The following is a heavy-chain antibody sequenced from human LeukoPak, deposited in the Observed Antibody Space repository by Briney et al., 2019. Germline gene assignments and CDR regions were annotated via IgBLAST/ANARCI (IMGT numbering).Heavy chain of an antibody. CDR3: ARVFRGSGAFDI. CDR1: GFTFSSYG. Sequence: PEGSLRLSCAASGFTFSSYGMNWVRQAPGKGLEWLSYIGSSDSTTHYADSVKGRFTISRDNAKNSLYLQMNSLRVEDTAVYYCARVFRGSGAFDIWGQGTMVTVSS. J-gene: IGHJ3*02. CDR2: IGSSDSTT. D-gene: IGHD1-26*01. V-gene: IGHV3-48*04.